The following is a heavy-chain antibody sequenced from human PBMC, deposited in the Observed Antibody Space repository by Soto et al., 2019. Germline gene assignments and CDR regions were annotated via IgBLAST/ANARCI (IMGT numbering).Heavy chain of an antibody. D-gene: IGHD6-13*01. Sequence: GGSLRLSCAASGFTFSGSAMHWVRQASGKGLEWVRRIRSKANSYATAYAASVKGRFTISRDDSKNTAYLQMNSLKTEDTAVYYCTTYSSSWYVWGQGTLVTVSS. J-gene: IGHJ4*01. CDR2: IRSKANSYAT. V-gene: IGHV3-73*01. CDR3: TTYSSSWYV. CDR1: GFTFSGSA.